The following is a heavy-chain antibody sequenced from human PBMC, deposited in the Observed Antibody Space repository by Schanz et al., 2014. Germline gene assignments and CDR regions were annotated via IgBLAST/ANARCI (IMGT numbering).Heavy chain of an antibody. J-gene: IGHJ4*02. CDR3: AKDLISGWSGFDY. D-gene: IGHD6-19*01. Sequence: EVQLVESGGGLVQPGGSLRLSCAASGFTFSSYTMNWVRQAPGKGLEWVSAISGSGASTYYADSVKGRFTISRDNSKNTLYLLMNSLRAEDTAVYYCAKDLISGWSGFDYWGQGTLVTVSS. CDR2: ISGSGAST. V-gene: IGHV3-23*04. CDR1: GFTFSSYT.